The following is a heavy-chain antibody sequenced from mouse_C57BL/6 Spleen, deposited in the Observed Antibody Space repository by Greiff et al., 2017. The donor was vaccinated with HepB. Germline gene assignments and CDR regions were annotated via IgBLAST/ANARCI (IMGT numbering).Heavy chain of an antibody. CDR3: ARGKILRDFDY. CDR1: GYAFTNYL. J-gene: IGHJ2*01. V-gene: IGHV1-54*01. Sequence: QVQLQQSGAELVRPGTSVKVSCKASGYAFTNYLIEWVKQRPGQGLEWIGVINPGSGGTNYNEKLKGKATLTADKSSSTAYMQLSSLTSEDSAVYFCARGKILRDFDYWGQGTTLTVSS. CDR2: INPGSGGT.